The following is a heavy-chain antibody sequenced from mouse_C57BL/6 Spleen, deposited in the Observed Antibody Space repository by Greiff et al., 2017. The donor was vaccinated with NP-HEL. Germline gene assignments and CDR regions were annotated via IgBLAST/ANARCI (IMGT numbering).Heavy chain of an antibody. D-gene: IGHD1-1*01. Sequence: AASGFTFTDYYMSWVRQPPGKALEWLGFIRNKANGYTTEYSASVKGRFTISRDNSQSILYLQMNALRAEDSATYYCARSYYYGSSYVDAMDYWGQGTSVTVSS. V-gene: IGHV7-3*01. CDR1: GFTFTDYY. J-gene: IGHJ4*01. CDR2: IRNKANGYTT. CDR3: ARSYYYGSSYVDAMDY.